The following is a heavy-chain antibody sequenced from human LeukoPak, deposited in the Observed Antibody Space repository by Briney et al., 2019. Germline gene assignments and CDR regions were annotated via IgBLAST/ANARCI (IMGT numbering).Heavy chain of an antibody. CDR3: ARGSGLGHHFEY. CDR1: GYTLTDDY. J-gene: IGHJ4*02. Sequence: GASVKVSCKASGYTLTDDYMHWVRQAPGQGLEWMGRINPSSGDANYAHKFQGRVTMTRDTSIGTAYMELSRLRSDDSAIYYCARGSGLGHHFEYWGQGTLVTVSS. D-gene: IGHD3-10*01. CDR2: INPSSGDA. V-gene: IGHV1-2*06.